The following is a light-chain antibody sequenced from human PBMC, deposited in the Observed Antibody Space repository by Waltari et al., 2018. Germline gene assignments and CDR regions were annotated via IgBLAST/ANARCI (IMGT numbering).Light chain of an antibody. CDR3: QQRNNYPIT. Sequence: DIQLTQSPSSLSASVGARVIITCRASQGISTHLAWYQQKPGKAPKLLIYTASTLQSGVPSRFSGSGSGTEFTLTISSLQPEDFAAYYCQQRNNYPITFGQGTRLEI. V-gene: IGKV1-9*01. CDR1: QGISTH. CDR2: TAS. J-gene: IGKJ5*01.